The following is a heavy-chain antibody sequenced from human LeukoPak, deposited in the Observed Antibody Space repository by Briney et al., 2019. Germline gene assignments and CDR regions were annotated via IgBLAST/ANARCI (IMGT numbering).Heavy chain of an antibody. Sequence: GGSLRLSCAASGFTFSTYGMHWVRQTPGKGLQWVTFIQFDGSSKYYADSVKGRFTISRDNSKNMLYLQMNNLRTEDTAVYYCAKYGGNGRTIDYWGQGTLVTVSS. J-gene: IGHJ4*02. CDR3: AKYGGNGRTIDY. V-gene: IGHV3-30*02. CDR1: GFTFSTYG. D-gene: IGHD2-8*01. CDR2: IQFDGSSK.